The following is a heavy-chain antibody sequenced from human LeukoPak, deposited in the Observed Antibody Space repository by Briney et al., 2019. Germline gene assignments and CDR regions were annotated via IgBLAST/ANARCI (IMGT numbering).Heavy chain of an antibody. J-gene: IGHJ4*02. D-gene: IGHD2/OR15-2a*01. V-gene: IGHV3-23*01. CDR3: AKDNSAVVARGGDY. Sequence: GGSLRLSCAAFGFTFSTYAMSWVRQAPGKGLEWVSSIRSGGNTYYADSVKGRFTISRDNSKNTLYLQMNSLRAEDTAVYYCAKDNSAVVARGGDYWGQGTLVTVSS. CDR1: GFTFSTYA. CDR2: IRSGGNT.